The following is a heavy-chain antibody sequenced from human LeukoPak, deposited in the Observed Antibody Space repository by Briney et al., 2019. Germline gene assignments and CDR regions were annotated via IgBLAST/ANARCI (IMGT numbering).Heavy chain of an antibody. D-gene: IGHD4-11*01. J-gene: IGHJ4*02. V-gene: IGHV3-48*04. CDR2: ISSSSSTI. CDR3: ARAGLPNDY. CDR1: GFTFSSYS. Sequence: GGSLRLSCAASGFTFSSYSMNWVRQAPGKGLEWVSYISSSSSTIYYADSVKGRFTISRDNAKNSLYLQMNSLRAEDTAVYYCARAGLPNDYWGQGTLVTVSS.